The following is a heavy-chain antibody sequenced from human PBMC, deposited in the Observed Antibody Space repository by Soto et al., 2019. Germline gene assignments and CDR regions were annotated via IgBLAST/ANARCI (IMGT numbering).Heavy chain of an antibody. D-gene: IGHD2-15*01. Sequence: GGSLRLSCAASGFTFSAYWMNWVRQAPGKGLEWVASMKPDGSDTYYADSVKGRFSISRDNAQRSLFLQMNDVRVEDTAVYYCALGGYCSGGGCLYQHWGQGTLVTVSS. CDR3: ALGGYCSGGGCLYQH. V-gene: IGHV3-7*03. CDR1: GFTFSAYW. J-gene: IGHJ1*01. CDR2: MKPDGSDT.